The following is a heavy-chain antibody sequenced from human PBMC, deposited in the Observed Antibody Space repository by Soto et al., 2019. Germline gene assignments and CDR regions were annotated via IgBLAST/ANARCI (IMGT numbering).Heavy chain of an antibody. J-gene: IGHJ4*02. D-gene: IGHD3-10*01. V-gene: IGHV3-23*01. Sequence: GGSLRLSCAASGFTFSSYAMSWVRQAPGKGLEWVSGISGSGGSTYYADSVKGRFTISRDNSKNTLYLQMNSLRAEDTAVYYCAKGGSGSYKYFDYWGQGTLVTVPS. CDR2: ISGSGGST. CDR3: AKGGSGSYKYFDY. CDR1: GFTFSSYA.